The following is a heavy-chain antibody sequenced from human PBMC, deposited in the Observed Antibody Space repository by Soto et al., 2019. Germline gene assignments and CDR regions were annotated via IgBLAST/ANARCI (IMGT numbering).Heavy chain of an antibody. D-gene: IGHD5-18*01. V-gene: IGHV3-23*01. CDR3: AKMGYSYGYGGYYYGMDV. CDR2: ISGSGGST. J-gene: IGHJ6*02. CDR1: GFTFSSYA. Sequence: PGGSLRLSCAASGFTFSSYAMSWVRQAPGKGLEWVSAISGSGGSTYYADSVNGRFTISRDNSKNTLYLQMNSLRAEDTAVYYCAKMGYSYGYGGYYYGMDVWGQGTTVTVSS.